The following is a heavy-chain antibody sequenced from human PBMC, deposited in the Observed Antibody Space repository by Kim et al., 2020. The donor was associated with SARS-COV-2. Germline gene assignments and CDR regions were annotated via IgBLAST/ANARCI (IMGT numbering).Heavy chain of an antibody. CDR3: AMWGSGSDRYSPFGS. J-gene: IGHJ4*02. D-gene: IGHD3-16*02. V-gene: IGHV3-23*01. Sequence: GGSLRLSCAASGFTFSSYAMSWVRQAPGKGLEWVSAISGSGGSTYYADSVKGRFTISRDNSKNTLYLQMNSLRAEDTAVYYCAMWGSGSDRYSPFGSWGPRALVSVSS. CDR1: GFTFSSYA. CDR2: ISGSGGST.